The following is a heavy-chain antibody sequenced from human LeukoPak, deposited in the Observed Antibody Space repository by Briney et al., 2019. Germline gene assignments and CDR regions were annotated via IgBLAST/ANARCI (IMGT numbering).Heavy chain of an antibody. CDR2: INHSGST. CDR3: ARGRLTYYYGSGSYYNV. Sequence: SETLSLTCAVYGGSFSGYYWSWIRQPPGEGLEWIGEINHSGSTNYNPSLKSRVTISVDTSKNQFSLKLSSVIAADTAVYYCARGRLTYYYGSGSYYNVWGQGTLVTVSS. CDR1: GGSFSGYY. V-gene: IGHV4-34*01. D-gene: IGHD3-10*01. J-gene: IGHJ4*02.